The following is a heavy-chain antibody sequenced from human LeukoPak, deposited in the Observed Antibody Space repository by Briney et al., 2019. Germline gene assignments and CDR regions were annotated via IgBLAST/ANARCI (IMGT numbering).Heavy chain of an antibody. CDR2: INHSGST. J-gene: IGHJ5*02. V-gene: IGHV4-34*01. D-gene: IGHD3-10*01. CDR1: GGSFSGYY. CDR3: ARGSGSYYP. Sequence: SETLSLTCAVYGGSFSGYYWSWIRQPPGKGLEWIGEINHSGSTNYNPSLNSRVTISVDTSKNQFSLKLSSVTAADTAVYYCARGSGSYYPWGQGTLVTVSS.